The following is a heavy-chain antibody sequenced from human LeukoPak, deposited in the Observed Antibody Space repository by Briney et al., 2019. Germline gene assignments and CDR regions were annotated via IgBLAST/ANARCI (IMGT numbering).Heavy chain of an antibody. J-gene: IGHJ6*03. CDR3: ARNPGVTTTKSRGYYMDV. CDR1: GYTFISYG. CDR2: TSAYNGNT. V-gene: IGHV1-18*01. D-gene: IGHD4-17*01. Sequence: ASVKVSCKASGYTFISYGISWVRQAPGHGLEWMGWTSAYNGNTNYAQKLQGRVTMTTDTSTSTAYMELSRLRSDDTAVYYCARNPGVTTTKSRGYYMDVWGKGTTVTVSS.